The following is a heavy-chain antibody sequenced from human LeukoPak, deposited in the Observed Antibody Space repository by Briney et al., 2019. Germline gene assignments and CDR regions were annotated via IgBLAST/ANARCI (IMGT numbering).Heavy chain of an antibody. CDR2: IYYSGST. CDR3: ASSKRTYYYDSSGYAPYYFDY. J-gene: IGHJ4*02. D-gene: IGHD3-22*01. V-gene: IGHV4-30-4*01. Sequence: SETLSLTCTVSGGSISSGDYYWSWIRQPPGKGLEWIGYIYYSGSTYYNPSLKSRVTISVDTSKNQFSLKLSSVTAADTAVYYCASSKRTYYYDSSGYAPYYFDYWGQGTLVTVSS. CDR1: GGSISSGDYY.